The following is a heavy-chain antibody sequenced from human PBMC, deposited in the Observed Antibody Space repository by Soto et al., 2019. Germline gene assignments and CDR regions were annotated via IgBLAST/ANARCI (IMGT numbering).Heavy chain of an antibody. J-gene: IGHJ6*04. CDR3: ASVTQSSGWYGLMDV. CDR1: GGSISSYY. Sequence: LSETLSLTCTVSGGSISSYYWSWIRQPPGKGLEWIGYIYYSGSTNYNPSLKSRVTISVDTSKNQFSLKLSSVTAADTAVYYCASVTQSSGWYGLMDVWGKGTTVTVSS. V-gene: IGHV4-59*01. D-gene: IGHD6-19*01. CDR2: IYYSGST.